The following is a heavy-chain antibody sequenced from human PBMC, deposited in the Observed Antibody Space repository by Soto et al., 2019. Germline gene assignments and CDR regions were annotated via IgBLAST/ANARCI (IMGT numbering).Heavy chain of an antibody. CDR1: GFTFDDYA. V-gene: IGHV3-9*01. J-gene: IGHJ5*02. D-gene: IGHD2-2*01. Sequence: EVQLVESGGGLVQPGRSLRLSCAASGFTFDDYAMHWVRQGPGKGLEWVSGISSNSGSVGYADSVQGRFIISRDNAQNSLYLQMNSLGPEETAWYYCAKGQRYCTSASCYFLPRVDDPWGRGTLVTVSS. CDR3: AKGQRYCTSASCYFLPRVDDP. CDR2: ISSNSGSV.